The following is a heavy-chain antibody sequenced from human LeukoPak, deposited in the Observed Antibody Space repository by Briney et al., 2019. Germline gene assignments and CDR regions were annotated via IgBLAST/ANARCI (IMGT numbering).Heavy chain of an antibody. D-gene: IGHD6-19*01. Sequence: GGSLRLSCAASGFTFSSYSMNWVRQAPGKGLEWVSSISSSSRYIYYADSVKGRFTISRDNAKNSLYLQMNSLRAEDTAVYYCARVPHINSSGWDFDYWGQGTLVTVSS. CDR3: ARVPHINSSGWDFDY. CDR2: ISSSSRYI. CDR1: GFTFSSYS. V-gene: IGHV3-21*01. J-gene: IGHJ4*02.